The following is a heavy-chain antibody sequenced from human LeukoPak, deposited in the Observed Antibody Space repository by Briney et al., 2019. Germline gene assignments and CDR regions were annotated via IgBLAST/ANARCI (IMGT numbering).Heavy chain of an antibody. V-gene: IGHV4-59*01. CDR2: IYYRGST. CDR1: GDSFSGYY. J-gene: IGHJ5*02. CDR3: ARAMRWTSGPVELGWFDR. D-gene: IGHD5-12*01. Sequence: SETLSLACSVSGDSFSGYYWTWIRRPPGGRLEWIGHIYYRGSTKYNPSLKNRVTISVDTSKNQVFLTLTSVSAADTAVYYCARAMRWTSGPVELGWFDRWGQGTLVTASS.